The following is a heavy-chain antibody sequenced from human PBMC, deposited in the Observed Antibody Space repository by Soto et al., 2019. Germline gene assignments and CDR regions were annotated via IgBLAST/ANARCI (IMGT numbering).Heavy chain of an antibody. D-gene: IGHD4-4*01. V-gene: IGHV3-15*07. J-gene: IGHJ4*02. Sequence: EVQLVESGGGLVKPGGSLRLSCAASGFTFNSAWMNWVRQAPGKGLEWVGRIKSKTDGGTTDYAAPMKGRFTISRDDSKDTLYLQMNSLKTEDTAVYYCTTDLPTLIPQVDYWGQGTLVTVSS. CDR3: TTDLPTLIPQVDY. CDR1: GFTFNSAW. CDR2: IKSKTDGGTT.